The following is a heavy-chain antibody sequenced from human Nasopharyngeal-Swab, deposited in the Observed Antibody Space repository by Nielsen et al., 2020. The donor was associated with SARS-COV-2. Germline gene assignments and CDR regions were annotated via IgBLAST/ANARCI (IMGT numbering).Heavy chain of an antibody. J-gene: IGHJ6*02. V-gene: IGHV4-59*01. CDR3: ARAGDAYDFWSGYPDYYGMDV. CDR1: GGSISSYS. Sequence: SETLSLTCTVSGGSISSYSWSWIRQPPGKGLEWIGYIYYSGSTNYNPSLKSRVTISVDTSKNQFSLKLSSVTAADTAVYYCARAGDAYDFWSGYPDYYGMDVWGQGTTVTVSS. D-gene: IGHD3-3*01. CDR2: IYYSGST.